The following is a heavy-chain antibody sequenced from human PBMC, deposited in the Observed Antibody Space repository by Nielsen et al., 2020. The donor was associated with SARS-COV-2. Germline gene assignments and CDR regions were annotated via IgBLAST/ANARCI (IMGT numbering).Heavy chain of an antibody. CDR2: IYYSGST. Sequence: SETLSLTCTVSGGPISSGGYYWSWIRQHPGKGLEWIGYIYYSGSTYYNPSLKSRVTISVDTSKNQFSLKLSSVTAADTAVYYCARGYYDFWSGYQPNFDYWGQGTLVTVSS. V-gene: IGHV4-31*03. CDR3: ARGYYDFWSGYQPNFDY. D-gene: IGHD3-3*01. CDR1: GGPISSGGYY. J-gene: IGHJ4*02.